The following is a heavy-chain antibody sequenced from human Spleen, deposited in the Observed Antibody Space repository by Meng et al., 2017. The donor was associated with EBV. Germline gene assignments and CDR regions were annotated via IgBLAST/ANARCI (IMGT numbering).Heavy chain of an antibody. Sequence: EVQRLESGGGVVQTGGSLRRACAASGFTFSSYAMSWVRQAPGKGVEWVSGISGSGGTTYYADYVKGRFTISRDNSKNTLYLQMNSLRVEDTAVYYCANHYDILTGYYKWFDAGGQGTRVTVSS. CDR1: GFTFSSYA. V-gene: IGHV3-23*01. CDR3: ANHYDILTGYYKWFDA. J-gene: IGHJ5*02. D-gene: IGHD3-9*01. CDR2: ISGSGGTT.